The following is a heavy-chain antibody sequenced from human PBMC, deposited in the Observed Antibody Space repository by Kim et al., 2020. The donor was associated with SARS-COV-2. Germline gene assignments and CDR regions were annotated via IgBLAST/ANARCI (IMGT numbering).Heavy chain of an antibody. V-gene: IGHV3-30*18. CDR2: ISYDGSNK. CDR3: AKDQGYYDIAYYFDY. J-gene: IGHJ4*02. D-gene: IGHD3-22*01. Sequence: GGSLRLSCAASGFTFSSYGMHWVRQAPGKGLEWVAVISYDGSNKYYADSVKGRFTISRDNSKNTLYLQMNSMRAEDTAVYYCAKDQGYYDIAYYFDYWGQGTLVTVSS. CDR1: GFTFSSYG.